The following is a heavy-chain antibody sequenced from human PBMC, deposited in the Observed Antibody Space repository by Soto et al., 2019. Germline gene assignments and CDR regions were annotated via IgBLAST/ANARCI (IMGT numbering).Heavy chain of an antibody. D-gene: IGHD3-22*01. CDR1: GFTFSSYS. V-gene: IGHV3-48*02. J-gene: IGHJ4*02. CDR3: ARIPSTYYYDSSGYPYFDY. Sequence: GGSLRLSCAASGFTFSSYSMNWVRQAPGKGLEWVSYISSSSSTIYYADSVKGRFTISRDNAKNSLYLQMNSLRDEDTAVYYCARIPSTYYYDSSGYPYFDYWGQGPRSPSPQ. CDR2: ISSSSSTI.